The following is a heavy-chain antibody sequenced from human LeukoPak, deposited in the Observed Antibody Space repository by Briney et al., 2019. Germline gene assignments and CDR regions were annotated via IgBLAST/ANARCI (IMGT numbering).Heavy chain of an antibody. CDR2: IYYSGST. Sequence: SETLSLTCTVSGGSISSYYWGWIRQPPGKGLEWIGSIYYSGSTNYNPSLKSRVTISVDTSKNQFSLKLSSVTAADTAVYYCARVGRAPNYDFWSGSMYYFDYWGQGTLVTVSS. V-gene: IGHV4-59*08. D-gene: IGHD3-3*01. CDR1: GGSISSYY. J-gene: IGHJ4*02. CDR3: ARVGRAPNYDFWSGSMYYFDY.